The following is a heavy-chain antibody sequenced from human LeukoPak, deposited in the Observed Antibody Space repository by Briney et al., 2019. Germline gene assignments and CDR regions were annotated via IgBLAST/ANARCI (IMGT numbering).Heavy chain of an antibody. CDR1: GFTSSTSA. Sequence: GGYLRLSCAASGFTSSTSAMSWVRQGPGKGLEYVSTVSGGGGTSTYYTDSVAGRFIISRDDPKNTLYLQMSSLRVEDTAVYYCAKGGGLLWLGESPRWFDPWGQGTLVTVSS. J-gene: IGHJ5*02. CDR3: AKGGGLLWLGESPRWFDP. V-gene: IGHV3-23*01. CDR2: VSGGGGTST. D-gene: IGHD3-10*01.